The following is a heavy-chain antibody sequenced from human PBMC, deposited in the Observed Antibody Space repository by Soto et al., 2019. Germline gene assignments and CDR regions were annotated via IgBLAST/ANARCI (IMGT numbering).Heavy chain of an antibody. CDR3: ARGGHYDGVSYHPVGFDY. CDR1: GGSFSGYC. Sequence: SETLSLTCAVYGGSFSGYCWSWIRQPPGKGLEWIGEINHSGSTNYNPSLKSRFTISRDNAQNTLFLQMNSLSAEDTAVYYCARGGHYDGVSYHPVGFDYWGQGTQVTVSS. CDR2: INHSGST. J-gene: IGHJ4*02. D-gene: IGHD3-16*01. V-gene: IGHV4-34*01.